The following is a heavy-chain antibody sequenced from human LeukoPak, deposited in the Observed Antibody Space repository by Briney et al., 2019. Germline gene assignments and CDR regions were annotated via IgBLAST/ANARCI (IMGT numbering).Heavy chain of an antibody. CDR3: AREAMVRGVTWPYYYYYYMDV. Sequence: SVKVSCKASGYTFTGYYMHWVRQAPGQGLEWMGWINPNSGNTGYAQKFQGRVTMTGNTSISTAYMELSSLRSEDTAVYYCAREAMVRGVTWPYYYYYYMDVWGKGTTVTISS. CDR2: INPNSGNT. D-gene: IGHD3-10*01. V-gene: IGHV1-8*02. CDR1: GYTFTGYY. J-gene: IGHJ6*03.